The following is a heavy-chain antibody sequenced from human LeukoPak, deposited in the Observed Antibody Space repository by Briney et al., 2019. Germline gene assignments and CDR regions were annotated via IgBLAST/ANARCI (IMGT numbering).Heavy chain of an antibody. J-gene: IGHJ4*02. CDR1: GGSFSGYY. V-gene: IGHV4-34*01. CDR2: INHSGST. CDR3: ARVRSSVKTIDY. Sequence: SETLSLTCAVYGGSFSGYYWSWIRQPPGKGLEWIGEINHSGSTNYNPSLKSRVTISVDTSKNQFSLKLSSVTAADTAVYYCARVRSSVKTIDYWGQGTLVTVSS. D-gene: IGHD6-6*01.